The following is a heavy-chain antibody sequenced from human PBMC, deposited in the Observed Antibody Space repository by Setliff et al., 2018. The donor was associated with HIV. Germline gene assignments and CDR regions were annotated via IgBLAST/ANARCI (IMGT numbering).Heavy chain of an antibody. J-gene: IGHJ6*03. V-gene: IGHV4-39*01. CDR3: ACGAAAGTDYYYYYYMDV. CDR1: GGSISSSSYY. Sequence: PSETLSLTCTVSGGSISSSSYYWGWIRQPPGKGLEWIGSIYYSGSTYYNPSLKSRVTISVDTSKNQFSLKLSSVTAADMAVYHCACGAAAGTDYYYYYYMDVWGKGTTVTVSS. CDR2: IYYSGST. D-gene: IGHD6-13*01.